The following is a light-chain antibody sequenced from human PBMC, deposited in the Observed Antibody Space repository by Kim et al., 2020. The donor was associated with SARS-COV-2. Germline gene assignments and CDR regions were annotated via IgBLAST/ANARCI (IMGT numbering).Light chain of an antibody. CDR2: DAS. J-gene: IGKJ1*01. V-gene: IGKV3-20*01. Sequence: SPGERATRACKASQSVSRNYLAWYQQKPGQPPRLLIYDASSRATGIPDRFSGSGSGTDFTLTISRLEPEDFAVYSCQQYITSPWAFGQGTKVDIK. CDR3: QQYITSPWA. CDR1: QSVSRNY.